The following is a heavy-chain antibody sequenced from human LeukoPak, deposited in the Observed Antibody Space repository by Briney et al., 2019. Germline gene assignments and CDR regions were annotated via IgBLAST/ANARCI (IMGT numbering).Heavy chain of an antibody. V-gene: IGHV3-30*03. J-gene: IGHJ6*03. CDR1: GFTFSSYG. CDR2: ISYDGSNK. Sequence: GGSLRLSCAAPGFTFSSYGMHWVRQAPGKGLEWVAVISYDGSNKYYADSVKGRFTISRDNSKNMLYLQMNSLRAEDTAVYYCARESGYHYYYYMDVWGKGTTVTVSS. CDR3: ARESGYHYYYYMDV. D-gene: IGHD1-26*01.